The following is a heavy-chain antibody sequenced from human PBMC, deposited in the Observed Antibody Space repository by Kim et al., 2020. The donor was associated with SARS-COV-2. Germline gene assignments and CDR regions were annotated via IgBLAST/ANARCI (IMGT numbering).Heavy chain of an antibody. CDR3: ARDLAVHCSSTSCYPDAFDI. J-gene: IGHJ3*02. CDR2: IYYSGST. D-gene: IGHD2-2*01. Sequence: SETLSLTCTVSGGSISSGGYYWSWIRQHPGKGLEWIGYIYYSGSTYYNPSLKSRVTISVDTSKNQFSLKLSSVTAADTAVYYCARDLAVHCSSTSCYPDAFDIWGQGTMVTVSS. CDR1: GGSISSGGYY. V-gene: IGHV4-31*03.